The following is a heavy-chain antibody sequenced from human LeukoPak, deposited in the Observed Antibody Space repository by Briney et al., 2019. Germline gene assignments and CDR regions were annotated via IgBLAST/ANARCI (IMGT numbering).Heavy chain of an antibody. J-gene: IGHJ4*02. V-gene: IGHV1-2*02. CDR3: ARADSGSLRFDY. CDR1: GYTFTSYF. Sequence: ASVKVSCKASGYTFTSYFMHWVRQAPGQGLEWMGYINPNSGGTNYAQKFQGRVTMTRDTSISTAYMELSRLRSDDTAVYYCARADSGSLRFDYWGQGTLVTVSS. D-gene: IGHD1-26*01. CDR2: INPNSGGT.